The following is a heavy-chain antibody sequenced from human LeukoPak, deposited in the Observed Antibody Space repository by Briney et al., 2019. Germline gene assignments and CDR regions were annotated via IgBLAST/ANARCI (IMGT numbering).Heavy chain of an antibody. CDR2: IRYDGSHK. J-gene: IGHJ6*03. Sequence: GGSLRLSCAASGFTFSSYAMNWVRQAPGKGLEWVSFIRYDGSHKYYADSVKGRFTISRDNSKNTLYLQMSSLRPEDTAVYSCAKVGNWNDVYYYMDVWGRGTTVTISS. V-gene: IGHV3-30*02. CDR1: GFTFSSYA. D-gene: IGHD1-1*01. CDR3: AKVGNWNDVYYYMDV.